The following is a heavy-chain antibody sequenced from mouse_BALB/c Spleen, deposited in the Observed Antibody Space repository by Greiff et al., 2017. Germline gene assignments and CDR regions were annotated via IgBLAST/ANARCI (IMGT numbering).Heavy chain of an antibody. V-gene: IGHV3-6*02. D-gene: IGHD3-1*01. CDR1: GYSITSGYY. J-gene: IGHJ3*01. CDR3: ATARATGWFAY. CDR2: ISYDGSN. Sequence: DVQLQESGPGLVKPSQSLSLTCSVTGYSITSGYYWNWIRQFPGNKLEWMGYISYDGSNNYNPSLKNRISITRDTSKNQFFLKLNSVTTEDTATYYCATARATGWFAYWGQGTLVTVSA.